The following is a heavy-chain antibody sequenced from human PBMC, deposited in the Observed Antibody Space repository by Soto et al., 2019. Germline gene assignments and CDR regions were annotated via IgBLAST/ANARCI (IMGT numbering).Heavy chain of an antibody. CDR1: GGSFSGYY. V-gene: IGHV4-34*12. J-gene: IGHJ4*02. Sequence: SESLSLTCAVSGGSFSGYYWTWIRQPPGKGLEWIGEIIHSGSTNYSPSLKSRLTISVDASKNQFSLNLNSVTAADTAVYYCGSGSLLGFLAANAPFAYWGKGALVTVPS. CDR3: GSGSLLGFLAANAPFAY. CDR2: IIHSGST. D-gene: IGHD3-3*01.